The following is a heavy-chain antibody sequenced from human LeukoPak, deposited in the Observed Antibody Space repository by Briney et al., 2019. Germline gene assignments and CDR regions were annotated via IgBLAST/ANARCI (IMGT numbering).Heavy chain of an antibody. CDR3: ARNMGDY. D-gene: IGHD2/OR15-2a*01. J-gene: IGHJ4*02. V-gene: IGHV3-7*04. CDR1: GFTFSTYW. CDR2: INQDGSEK. Sequence: GGSLRLSCPASGFTFSTYWMTWVRQAPGKGLEWVANINQDGSEKNYVDSVKGRFTISRDNAKNSSYLQMNSLRAEDTAVYYCARNMGDYWGQGTLVAVSS.